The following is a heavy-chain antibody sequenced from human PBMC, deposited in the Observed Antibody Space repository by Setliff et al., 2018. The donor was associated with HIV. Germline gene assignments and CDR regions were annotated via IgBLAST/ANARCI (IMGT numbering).Heavy chain of an antibody. D-gene: IGHD1-26*01. CDR2: ISTSNGNT. Sequence: ASVKVSCKASGYTFTAHYGISWVRQAPGQGLEWMGWISTSNGNTDYAQNLQGRVTMTTDTSTSTAYMELRSLRSDDTAVYYCARWAPSPRGVVIPIWGQGTMVTVSS. J-gene: IGHJ3*02. V-gene: IGHV1-18*01. CDR3: ARWAPSPRGVVIPI. CDR1: GYTFTAHYG.